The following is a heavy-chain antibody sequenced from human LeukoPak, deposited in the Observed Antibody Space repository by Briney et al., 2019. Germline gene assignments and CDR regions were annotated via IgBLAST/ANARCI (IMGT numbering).Heavy chain of an antibody. CDR2: ISYSGRT. D-gene: IGHD5/OR15-5a*01. CDR3: ARGSFYDGFDY. Sequence: SETLSLTCTVSGGSISSGDSYWTWIRQPPGKGLEWIGYISYSGRTYYNPSLKSRVTISVDTSRSLFSLKLKSVTAADTAVYFCARGSFYDGFDYWGQGTLVTVSS. J-gene: IGHJ4*02. V-gene: IGHV4-30-4*01. CDR1: GGSISSGDSY.